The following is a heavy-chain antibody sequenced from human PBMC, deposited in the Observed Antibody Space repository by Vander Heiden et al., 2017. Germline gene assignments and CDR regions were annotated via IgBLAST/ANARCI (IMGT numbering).Heavy chain of an antibody. CDR1: GGTFSSYA. D-gene: IGHD4-4*01. CDR2: IIPIFGTA. CDR3: ASRAVPTTGSDYYYGMDV. V-gene: IGHV1-69*01. J-gene: IGHJ6*02. Sequence: QVQLVQSGAEVKKPGSSVKVSCKASGGTFSSYAISWVRQAPGQGLEWMGGIIPIFGTANYAKKFQGRGTITADESTSTAYRELSSLRSEETAVYYCASRAVPTTGSDYYYGMDVWGQGTTVTVSS.